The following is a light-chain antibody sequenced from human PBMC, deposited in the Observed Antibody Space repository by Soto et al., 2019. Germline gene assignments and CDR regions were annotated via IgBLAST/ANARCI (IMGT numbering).Light chain of an antibody. CDR2: DAS. Sequence: DIQMTQSPSTLSASVGDRVTITCRASQSISSWLAWYQQKPGKAPKLLIYDASSLESGVPSRFSGSGSGTEFTLTISSLEPEDFATYYCQQTYSTPPTFGQGTRWIS. V-gene: IGKV1-5*01. CDR1: QSISSW. J-gene: IGKJ1*01. CDR3: QQTYSTPPT.